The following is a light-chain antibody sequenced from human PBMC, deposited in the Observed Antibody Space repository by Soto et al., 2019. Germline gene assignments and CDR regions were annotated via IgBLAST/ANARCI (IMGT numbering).Light chain of an antibody. V-gene: IGKV4-1*01. CDR2: WAS. CDR1: QSVLYSSNDKNY. J-gene: IGKJ4*01. CDR3: QQSYSIPLT. Sequence: DIVMTQSPDSLAVSLGERASINCRSSQSVLYSSNDKNYISWYQQKPGQSPKLLIYWASTRESGVPDRFSGSGSGTDFPLTISSLQAEDVAVYYCQQSYSIPLTFGGGTKVEIK.